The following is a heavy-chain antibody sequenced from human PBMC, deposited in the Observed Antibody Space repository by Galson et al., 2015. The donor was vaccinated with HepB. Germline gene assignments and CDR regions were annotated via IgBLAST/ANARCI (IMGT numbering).Heavy chain of an antibody. Sequence: SLRLSCAASGFSTSHYAMHWVRQAPGKGLEWITNISSGGETIYYLDSLKSRVTVSVDTSKNQFSLKVTSVTAADTAVYFCARHPGMEYWGQGTLVTVSS. V-gene: IGHV3-30*04. D-gene: IGHD3-3*01. CDR3: ARHPGMEY. CDR1: GFSTSHYA. CDR2: ISSGGETI. J-gene: IGHJ4*02.